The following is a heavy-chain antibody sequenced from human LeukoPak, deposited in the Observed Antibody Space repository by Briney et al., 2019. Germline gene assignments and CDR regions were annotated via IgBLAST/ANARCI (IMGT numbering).Heavy chain of an antibody. CDR1: GFTVSTNS. J-gene: IGHJ4*02. V-gene: IGHV3-53*01. Sequence: GGSLGLSCTVSGFTVSTNSMSWVRQAPGKGLEWVSFIYSDNTHYSDSVKGRFTISRDNSKNTLYLQMNSLRAEDTAVYYCARRAGAYSHPYDYWGQGTLVTVSS. CDR2: IYSDNT. CDR3: ARRAGAYSHPYDY. D-gene: IGHD4/OR15-4a*01.